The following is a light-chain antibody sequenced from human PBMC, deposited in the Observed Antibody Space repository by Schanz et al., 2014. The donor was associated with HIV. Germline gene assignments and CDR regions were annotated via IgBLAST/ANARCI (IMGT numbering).Light chain of an antibody. Sequence: QSALTQPATVSGSPGQSITVSCTGTNSDIGGHDYVSWYQQHPDKAPKLLIYDVTHRPSVTPRRFSGSKSGNSASLTISGLQAEDEADYYCCSYAGSSTVVFGGGTKLTVL. J-gene: IGLJ3*02. CDR3: CSYAGSSTVV. V-gene: IGLV2-14*03. CDR1: NSDIGGHDY. CDR2: DVT.